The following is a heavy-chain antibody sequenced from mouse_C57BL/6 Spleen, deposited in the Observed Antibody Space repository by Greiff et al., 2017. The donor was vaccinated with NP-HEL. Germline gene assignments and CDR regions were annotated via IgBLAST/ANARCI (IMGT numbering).Heavy chain of an antibody. CDR3: ASDPTTVVATDY. V-gene: IGHV1-82*01. D-gene: IGHD1-1*01. J-gene: IGHJ2*01. CDR2: IYPGDGDT. CDR1: GYAFSSSW. Sequence: QVQLQHSGPELVKPGASVKISCKASGYAFSSSWMNWVKQRPGKGLEWIGRIYPGDGDTNYNGKFKGKATLTADKSSSTAYMQLSSLTSEDSAVYFCASDPTTVVATDYWGQGTTLTVSS.